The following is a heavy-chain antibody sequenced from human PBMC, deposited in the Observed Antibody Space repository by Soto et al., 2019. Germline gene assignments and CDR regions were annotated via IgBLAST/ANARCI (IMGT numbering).Heavy chain of an antibody. CDR1: SYSINSGFF. Sequence: SETLSLTCSVSSYSINSGFFWGWIRQPPGKGLEWIGSIFHTGDTYYNPSLKSRITMSVDTSRNEFSLKLTSLTAADTAVYYCARDTNSLDPWGQGTLVTVSS. V-gene: IGHV4-38-2*02. J-gene: IGHJ5*02. CDR3: ARDTNSLDP. CDR2: IFHTGDT. D-gene: IGHD3-16*01.